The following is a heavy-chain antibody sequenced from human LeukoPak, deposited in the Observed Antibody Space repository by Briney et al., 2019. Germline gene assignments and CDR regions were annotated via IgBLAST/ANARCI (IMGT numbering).Heavy chain of an antibody. J-gene: IGHJ4*02. D-gene: IGHD2-15*01. CDR2: IYYSGNT. CDR1: GGSFRNSNYF. V-gene: IGHV4-39*07. CDR3: ARGGAAVGPFDN. Sequence: PSETLSLTCTLSGGSFRNSNYFWGWIRQPPGKGLEWMGSIYYSGNTYYHPALKSRVRISLDTSKNQFSLKISSVTAADTAIYCCARGGAAVGPFDNWGQGTLVPVSS.